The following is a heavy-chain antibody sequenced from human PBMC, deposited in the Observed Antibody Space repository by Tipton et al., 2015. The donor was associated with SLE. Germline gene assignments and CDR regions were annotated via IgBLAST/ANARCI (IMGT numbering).Heavy chain of an antibody. CDR2: IYTSGST. D-gene: IGHD3-22*01. V-gene: IGHV4-4*07. Sequence: TLSLTCTVSGGSISSYYWSWIRQPAGKGLEWVGRIYTSGSTNYNPSLKSRVTISVDTSKNQFSLKLSSVTAADTAVYYCARVTYYYDSSGWFFDYWGQGTLVTVSS. CDR1: GGSISSYY. CDR3: ARVTYYYDSSGWFFDY. J-gene: IGHJ4*02.